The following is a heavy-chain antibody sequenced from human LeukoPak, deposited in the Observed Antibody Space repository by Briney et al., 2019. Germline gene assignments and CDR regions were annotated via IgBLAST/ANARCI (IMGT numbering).Heavy chain of an antibody. V-gene: IGHV1-69*13. D-gene: IGHD2-21*02. Sequence: SVKVSCKASGGTFSSYAISWVRQAPGQGLEWMGGIIPIFGTANYAQKFQGRVTITADESTSTAYMELSSLRSEDTAVYYCARGGGAYCGDDCHRNFDYWGQGTLVTVSS. CDR2: IIPIFGTA. CDR1: GGTFSSYA. J-gene: IGHJ4*02. CDR3: ARGGGAYCGDDCHRNFDY.